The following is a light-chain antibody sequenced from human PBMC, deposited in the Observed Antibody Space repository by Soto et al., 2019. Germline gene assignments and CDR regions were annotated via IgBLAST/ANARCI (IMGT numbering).Light chain of an antibody. V-gene: IGLV2-11*01. Sequence: QSVLTQPRSVSGSPGQSVTISCTGTSSDVGGYDYVSWYQQYSGKAPKVMIYNVYKRPSGVPDRFSGSKSGNTASLTISGLQAEDEADYYCCSYAGSYTYVFGSGTKLTVL. J-gene: IGLJ1*01. CDR1: SSDVGGYDY. CDR3: CSYAGSYTYV. CDR2: NVY.